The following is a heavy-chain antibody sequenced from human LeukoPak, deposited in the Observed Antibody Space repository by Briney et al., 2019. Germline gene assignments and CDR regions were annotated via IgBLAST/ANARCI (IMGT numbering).Heavy chain of an antibody. CDR1: GLTFGDHA. Sequence: PGGSLRLSCAASGLTFGDHAMSWVRQPPGKGLEWVSAISGSGGKTHYADSVKGRFTISRDNSKNTLYLQMNSLRAEDAAVYFCARARNNYDSSGYSALDYWGQGTLVTVSS. CDR3: ARARNNYDSSGYSALDY. CDR2: ISGSGGKT. D-gene: IGHD3-22*01. J-gene: IGHJ4*02. V-gene: IGHV3-23*01.